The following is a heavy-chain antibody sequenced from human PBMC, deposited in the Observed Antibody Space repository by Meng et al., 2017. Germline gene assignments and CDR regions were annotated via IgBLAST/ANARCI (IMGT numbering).Heavy chain of an antibody. D-gene: IGHD5-12*01. CDR3: ARFSDIVATIRYFLPSGYYYGMDV. V-gene: IGHV3-48*03. J-gene: IGHJ6*02. Sequence: GESLKISCAASGFTFSSYEMNWVRQAPGKGLEWVSYISSSGSTIYYADSVKGRFTISRDNAKNSLYLQMNSLRAEDTAVYYCARFSDIVATIRYFLPSGYYYGMDVCGQGTTVTVSS. CDR2: ISSSGSTI. CDR1: GFTFSSYE.